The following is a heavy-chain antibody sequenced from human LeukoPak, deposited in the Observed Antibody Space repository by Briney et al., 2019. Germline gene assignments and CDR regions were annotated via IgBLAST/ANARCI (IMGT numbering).Heavy chain of an antibody. CDR3: ARDHYGSGSYYYFDY. J-gene: IGHJ4*02. V-gene: IGHV3-48*04. CDR1: GFTFSSYS. Sequence: GGSLRLSCAASGFTFSSYSMNWVRQAPGKGLEWVSYISSSGSTIYYADSVKGRFTISRDNAKNSLYLQMNSLRAEDTAVYYCARDHYGSGSYYYFDYWGQGTLVTVSS. D-gene: IGHD3-10*01. CDR2: ISSSGSTI.